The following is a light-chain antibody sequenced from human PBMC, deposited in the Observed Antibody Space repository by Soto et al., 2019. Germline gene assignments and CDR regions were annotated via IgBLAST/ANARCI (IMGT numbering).Light chain of an antibody. V-gene: IGKV3D-15*01. CDR1: QSVGSS. CDR2: DAS. J-gene: IGKJ1*01. CDR3: QQYKQWPPWT. Sequence: EIVMTQSPATLSVSPGERVTLSCRASQSVGSSLAWYQQKPGQAPRLLIYDASTSATGIPAKFSGSGSGTEFTLTISSLQSEDIAVYYCQQYKQWPPWTFGQGTKVDIK.